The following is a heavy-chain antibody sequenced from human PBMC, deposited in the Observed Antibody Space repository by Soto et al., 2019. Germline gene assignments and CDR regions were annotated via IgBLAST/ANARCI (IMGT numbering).Heavy chain of an antibody. J-gene: IGHJ6*02. CDR3: ARDGSVYYLYAYSDYFYGMDV. D-gene: IGHD3-22*01. CDR1: GDSVSSNSGA. CDR2: TYYRSKWYN. Sequence: TLSLTCAISGDSVSSNSGAWNWIRQSPSRGLEWLGRTYYRSKWYNDFAISVRSRITINPDTSKNQFSLQLNSVTPEDTAVYYCARDGSVYYLYAYSDYFYGMDVWGPGTPVTVSS. V-gene: IGHV6-1*01.